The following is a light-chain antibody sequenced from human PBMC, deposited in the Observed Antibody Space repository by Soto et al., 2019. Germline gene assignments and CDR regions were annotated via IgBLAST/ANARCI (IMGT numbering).Light chain of an antibody. CDR1: QSITNW. J-gene: IGKJ1*01. V-gene: IGKV1-5*03. CDR3: QQYKSYWM. Sequence: DIQMTQSPATLSASVGDSVTITCRASQSITNWLAWYQVKPGKAPKLLIHEASNLHSGVSSRFTGRGYGTDFTLTITSLQPEDFAIYYCQQYKSYWMFGQGT. CDR2: EAS.